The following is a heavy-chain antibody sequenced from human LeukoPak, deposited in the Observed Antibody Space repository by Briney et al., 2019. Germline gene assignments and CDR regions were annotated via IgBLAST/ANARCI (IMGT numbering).Heavy chain of an antibody. CDR2: ISSNGGST. V-gene: IGHV3-64*01. CDR1: GFTFSSYA. CDR3: ARGVFQLPNSYYFDY. Sequence: PGGSLRLSCAASGFTFSSYAMHWVRQAPGKGLEYVSAISSNGGSTYYANSVKGRFTISRDNSKNTLYLQMGSLRAEYMAVYYCARGVFQLPNSYYFDYWGQGTLVTVSS. D-gene: IGHD2-2*01. J-gene: IGHJ4*02.